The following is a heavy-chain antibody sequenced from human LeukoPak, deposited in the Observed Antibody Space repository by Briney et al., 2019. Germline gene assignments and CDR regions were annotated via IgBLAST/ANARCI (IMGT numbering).Heavy chain of an antibody. D-gene: IGHD3-22*01. J-gene: IGHJ4*02. CDR3: ARVLIPIYYYDSSGYYPGVY. V-gene: IGHV1-18*01. Sequence: ASVKLSCKASGYTFTSYGISWVRQAPGQGIEWMGWISAYNGNTNYAQKLQSRVTMTTDTSTSTAYMELRSLRSDDTVVYYCARVLIPIYYYDSSGYYPGVYWGQGTLVTVSS. CDR2: ISAYNGNT. CDR1: GYTFTSYG.